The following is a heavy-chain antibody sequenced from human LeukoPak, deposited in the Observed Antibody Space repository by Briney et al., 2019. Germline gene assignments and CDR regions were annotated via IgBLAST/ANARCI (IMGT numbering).Heavy chain of an antibody. D-gene: IGHD2-2*01. CDR3: ARRIYCSSTSCYGSFDY. CDR1: EYSFTSYW. CDR2: IYPGDSDT. J-gene: IGHJ4*02. V-gene: IGHV5-51*01. Sequence: GESLKISCKGSEYSFTSYWIGWVRQMPGKGLEWMGIIYPGDSDTRYSPSFQGQVTISADKSISTAYLQWSSLKASDTAMYYCARRIYCSSTSCYGSFDYWGQGTLVTVSS.